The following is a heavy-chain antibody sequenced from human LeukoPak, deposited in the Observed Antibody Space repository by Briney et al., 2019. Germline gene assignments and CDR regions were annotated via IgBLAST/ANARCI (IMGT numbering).Heavy chain of an antibody. J-gene: IGHJ3*02. V-gene: IGHV3-74*01. CDR2: INSDGSSR. Sequence: GGSLRLSCATSAFTFSSYWMHWVRQAPGKGLVWVSRINSDGSSRSYADYVKGRFTISRDDAKNTLYLQMGSLRAEDTAVYYCARGRLRFLGWSYAFDIWGQGTMVTVSS. D-gene: IGHD3-3*01. CDR1: AFTFSSYW. CDR3: ARGRLRFLGWSYAFDI.